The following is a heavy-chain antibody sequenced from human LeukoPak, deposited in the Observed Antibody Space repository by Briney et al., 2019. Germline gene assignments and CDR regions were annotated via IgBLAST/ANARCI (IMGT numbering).Heavy chain of an antibody. V-gene: IGHV4-59*01. CDR3: ARALYSSSGVYYYYMDV. Sequence: SETLSLTCTVSGGSISSYYWSWIRQPPGKGLEWIGYIYYSGSTNYNPSLKSRVTISVHTSKNQFSLKLNSVTAADTAAYYCARALYSSSGVYYYYMDVWGKGTTVTVSS. D-gene: IGHD6-13*01. J-gene: IGHJ6*03. CDR1: GGSISSYY. CDR2: IYYSGST.